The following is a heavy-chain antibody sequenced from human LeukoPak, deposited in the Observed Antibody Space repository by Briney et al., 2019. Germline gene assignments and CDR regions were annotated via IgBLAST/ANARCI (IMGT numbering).Heavy chain of an antibody. D-gene: IGHD5-18*01. CDR3: ARGKSGNSYGAYDY. CDR1: GFTLSSYS. V-gene: IGHV3-21*01. J-gene: IGHJ4*02. Sequence: GGSLRLSCAASGFTLSSYSTNWVRQAPGKGLEWVSFISSSSNYIYYADSVKGRFTISRDNAKNSLYLQMNSLRAEDTAVYYCARGKSGNSYGAYDYWGQGTLVTVSS. CDR2: ISSSSNYI.